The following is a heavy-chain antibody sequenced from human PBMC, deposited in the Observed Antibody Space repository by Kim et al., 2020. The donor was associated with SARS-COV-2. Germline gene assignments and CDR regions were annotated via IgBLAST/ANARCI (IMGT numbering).Heavy chain of an antibody. J-gene: IGHJ6*02. CDR2: IYTSEIT. CDR3: ASRYCGGDCFSGDYYYGMDV. V-gene: IGHV4-4*07. CDR1: GGSISSYY. Sequence: SETLSLTCTVSGGSISSYYWNWIRQPAEKGLEWIGRIYTSEITTYNPSLKSRVTMSVDTSKNQFSLKLSSVTAADAAVYYCASRYCGGDCFSGDYYYGMDVWGQGTTVTVSS. D-gene: IGHD2-21*02.